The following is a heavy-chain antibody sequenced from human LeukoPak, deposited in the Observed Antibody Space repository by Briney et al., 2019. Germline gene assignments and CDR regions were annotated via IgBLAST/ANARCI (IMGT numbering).Heavy chain of an antibody. Sequence: SETLSLTCIVSGASISDYYWSWIRQPAGRGLEWIGRIDTSGSTNYKPSLKSRLTMSVDTSKRQFSLRLTSVTAADTAVYYCASTTYSSGWYDRDAFDIWGQGTMVTVSS. J-gene: IGHJ3*02. CDR2: IDTSGST. CDR3: ASTTYSSGWYDRDAFDI. CDR1: GASISDYY. D-gene: IGHD6-19*01. V-gene: IGHV4-4*07.